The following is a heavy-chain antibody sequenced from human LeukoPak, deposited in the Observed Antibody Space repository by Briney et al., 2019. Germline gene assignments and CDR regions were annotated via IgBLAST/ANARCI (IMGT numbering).Heavy chain of an antibody. CDR2: IFYSGGT. V-gene: IGHV4-39*07. J-gene: IGHJ6*03. Sequence: SETLSLTCTVSGGSINTPNYYWGWIRQTPGKGLEWIGNIFYSGGTYYSPSLTSRVTISVDTSKNQFSLKLSSVTAADTAVYYCARDYYGSGSYYTPNYYYYYMDVWGKGTTVTISS. CDR1: GGSINTPNYY. D-gene: IGHD3-10*01. CDR3: ARDYYGSGSYYTPNYYYYYMDV.